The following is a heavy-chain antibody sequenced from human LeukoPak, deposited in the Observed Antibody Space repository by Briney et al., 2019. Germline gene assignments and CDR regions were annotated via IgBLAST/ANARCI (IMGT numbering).Heavy chain of an antibody. CDR3: ARDREWFGGFDY. D-gene: IGHD3-10*01. CDR1: GGSFSGYY. Sequence: SETLSLTCAVYGGSFSGYYWSWIRQPPGKGLEWIGEINHSGSTNYNPSLKSRVTISVDTSKNQFSLKLSSVTAADTAVYYCARDREWFGGFDYWGQGTLVTVSS. CDR2: INHSGST. J-gene: IGHJ4*02. V-gene: IGHV4-34*01.